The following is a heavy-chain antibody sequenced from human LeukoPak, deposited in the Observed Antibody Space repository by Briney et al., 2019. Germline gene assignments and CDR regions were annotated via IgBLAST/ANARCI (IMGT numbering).Heavy chain of an antibody. D-gene: IGHD6-19*01. CDR2: IKHNGSER. J-gene: IGHJ4*02. Sequence: PGGSLRLSCAASGLTSGSYWMSWVRHTPGKGLEWVANIKHNGSERNYMESVKGRFTISRDNGKNSLHLQMNNLRAEDTAVYYCAAGSGWSSEYWGQGTLVTVSS. CDR1: GLTSGSYW. V-gene: IGHV3-7*03. CDR3: AAGSGWSSEY.